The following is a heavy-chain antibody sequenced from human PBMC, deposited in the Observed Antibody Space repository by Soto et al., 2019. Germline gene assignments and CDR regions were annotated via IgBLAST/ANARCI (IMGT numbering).Heavy chain of an antibody. J-gene: IGHJ4*02. CDR1: GGSISSGGYY. Sequence: SETLSLTCTVSGGSISSGGYYWSWIRQHPGKGLEWIGYIYYSGSTYYNPSLKSRVTISVDTSKNQFSLKLSSVAAADTAVYYCAKHAGAVAAPDYWGQGTLVTVSS. CDR2: IYYSGST. V-gene: IGHV4-31*03. D-gene: IGHD6-19*01. CDR3: AKHAGAVAAPDY.